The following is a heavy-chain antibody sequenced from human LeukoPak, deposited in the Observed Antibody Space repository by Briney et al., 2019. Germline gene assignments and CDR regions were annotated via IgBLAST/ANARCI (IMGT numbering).Heavy chain of an antibody. J-gene: IGHJ4*02. D-gene: IGHD4-23*01. V-gene: IGHV4-34*01. CDR2: INHSGST. CDR1: GGSFSGYY. Sequence: SETLSLTCAVYGGSFSGYYWSWIRQPPGKGLEWIGEINHSGSTNYNPSLKSRVTISVDTSKNQFSLKLSSVTAADTAVYYCARIGYGGNSGGGYWGQGTLVTVSS. CDR3: ARIGYGGNSGGGY.